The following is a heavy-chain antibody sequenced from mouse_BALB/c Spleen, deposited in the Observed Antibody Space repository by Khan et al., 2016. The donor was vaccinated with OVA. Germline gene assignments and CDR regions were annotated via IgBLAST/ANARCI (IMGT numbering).Heavy chain of an antibody. D-gene: IGHD1-1*01. CDR1: GYLITSGCY. CDR3: ARDEGYYYGDYFDY. V-gene: IGHV3-6*02. CDR2: ISYDGNN. J-gene: IGHJ2*01. Sequence: EVQLQESGPGLVKPSQSLSLTCFVTGYLITSGCYWNWIRQFPGNKLEWMGHISYDGNNNYNPSLRNRISITRDTSKNQFFLRLNSVTTEDTATSYCARDEGYYYGDYFDYWGQGTTLTVSS.